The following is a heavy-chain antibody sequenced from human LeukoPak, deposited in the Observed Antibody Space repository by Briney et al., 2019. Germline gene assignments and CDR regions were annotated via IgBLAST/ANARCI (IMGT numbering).Heavy chain of an antibody. Sequence: SETLSLTCAVSGYSISSGYYWGWIRQPPGKGLEWIGSIYHSGSTYYNPSLKSRVTISVDTSKNQFSLKLSSVTAADTAVYYCAREVLRYFDWPLGYWGQGTLVTVSS. D-gene: IGHD3-9*01. CDR1: GYSISSGYY. V-gene: IGHV4-38-2*02. CDR3: AREVLRYFDWPLGY. J-gene: IGHJ4*02. CDR2: IYHSGST.